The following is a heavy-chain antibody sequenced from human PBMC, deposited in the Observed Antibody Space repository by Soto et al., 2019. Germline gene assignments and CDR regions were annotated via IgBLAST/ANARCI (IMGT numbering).Heavy chain of an antibody. CDR3: VSGPDYDFYWFAP. J-gene: IGHJ5*02. Sequence: PGRSLRLSCAASEFTFSTYAMSWVRQAPGKGLVWVSRIKSDGSSTSYADSVKGRFTISRDNAKNTLYLQMNSLRAEDTAVYYCVSGPDYDFYWFAPWGQGTLVPVSS. D-gene: IGHD3-16*01. CDR2: IKSDGSST. V-gene: IGHV3-74*01. CDR1: EFTFSTYA.